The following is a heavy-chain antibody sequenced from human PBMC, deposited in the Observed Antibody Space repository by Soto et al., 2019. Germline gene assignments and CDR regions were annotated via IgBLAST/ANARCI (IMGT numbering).Heavy chain of an antibody. V-gene: IGHV4-31*03. CDR2: IYYSGST. Sequence: QVQLQESGPGLVKPSQTLSLTCTVSGGSISSGGYYWSWICQHPGKGLEWIGYIYYSGSTYYNPSLKSRVTISVDTSKNQFSLKLSSVTAADTAVYYCARDQGLYYYDSSGLGWFDPWGQGTLVTVSS. CDR3: ARDQGLYYYDSSGLGWFDP. J-gene: IGHJ5*02. D-gene: IGHD3-22*01. CDR1: GGSISSGGYY.